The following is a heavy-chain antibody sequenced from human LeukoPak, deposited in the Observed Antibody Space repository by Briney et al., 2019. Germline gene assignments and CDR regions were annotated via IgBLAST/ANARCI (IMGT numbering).Heavy chain of an antibody. Sequence: GGSLRLSCAASGFTFSNYAMSWVRQAPGKGLEWVSAISGSGGSTYYADSVKGRFTISRDNSKNTLYLQMNSLRAEDTAVYYCAINLIAVAGTGDYWGQGTLVTVSS. CDR1: GFTFSNYA. CDR3: AINLIAVAGTGDY. V-gene: IGHV3-23*01. D-gene: IGHD6-19*01. CDR2: ISGSGGST. J-gene: IGHJ4*02.